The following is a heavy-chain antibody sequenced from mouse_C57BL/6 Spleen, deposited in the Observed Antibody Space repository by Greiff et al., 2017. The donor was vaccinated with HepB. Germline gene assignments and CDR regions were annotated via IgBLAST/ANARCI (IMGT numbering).Heavy chain of an antibody. CDR3: ARHYSNYWYFDV. V-gene: IGHV5-6*01. CDR1: GFTFSSYG. D-gene: IGHD2-5*01. J-gene: IGHJ1*03. Sequence: VQLKESGGDLVKPGGSLKLSCAASGFTFSSYGMSWVRQTPDKRLEWVATISSGGSYTYYPDSVKGRFTISRDNAKNTLYLQMSSLKSEDTAMYYCARHYSNYWYFDVWGTGTTVTVSS. CDR2: ISSGGSYT.